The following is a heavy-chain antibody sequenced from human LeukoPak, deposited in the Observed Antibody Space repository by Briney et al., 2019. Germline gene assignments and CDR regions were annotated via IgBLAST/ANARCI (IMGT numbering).Heavy chain of an antibody. Sequence: NPSETLSLTCTVSGGSISDYYWNWIRQPAGKGLEWIGRIYASGSTNYNPSLRSRVTISVDKSKNQFSLKLTYATAADPAGYYCARSYLGGTDYDWFDPWGQGTLVTVSS. CDR3: ARSYLGGTDYDWFDP. V-gene: IGHV4-4*07. CDR2: IYASGST. J-gene: IGHJ5*02. CDR1: GGSISDYY. D-gene: IGHD1-26*01.